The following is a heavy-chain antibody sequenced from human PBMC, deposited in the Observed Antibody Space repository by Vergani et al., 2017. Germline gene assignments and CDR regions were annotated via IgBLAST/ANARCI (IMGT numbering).Heavy chain of an antibody. Sequence: QVQLQESGPGLVKPSQTLSLTCTVSGGSISSGSYYWSWIRQPAGKGLEWIGRIYTSGSTNYNPSLKSRVTISVDTSKNQFSLKLSSVTAADTAVYYCARALPLYDSSGYWSDDAFDIWGQGTMVTVSS. CDR3: ARALPLYDSSGYWSDDAFDI. J-gene: IGHJ3*02. CDR1: GGSISSGSYY. CDR2: IYTSGST. D-gene: IGHD3-22*01. V-gene: IGHV4-61*02.